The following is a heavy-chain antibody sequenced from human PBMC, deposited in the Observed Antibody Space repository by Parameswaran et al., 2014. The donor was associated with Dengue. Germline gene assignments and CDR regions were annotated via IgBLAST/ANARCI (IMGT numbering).Heavy chain of an antibody. D-gene: IGHD3-10*01. CDR3: AKDTTPYYYGSGSYGDY. Sequence: WIRQPPGKGLEWVSGISWNSGSIGYADSVKGRFTISRDNAKNSLYLQMNSLRAEDTALYYCAKDTTPYYYGSGSYGDYWGQGTLVTVSS. V-gene: IGHV3-9*01. J-gene: IGHJ4*02. CDR2: ISWNSGSI.